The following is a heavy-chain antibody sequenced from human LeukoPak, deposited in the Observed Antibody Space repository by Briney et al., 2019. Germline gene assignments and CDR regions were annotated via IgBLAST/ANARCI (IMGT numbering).Heavy chain of an antibody. J-gene: IGHJ5*02. D-gene: IGHD3-10*01. CDR3: ARVELTMVRGVPSFWGWFDP. Sequence: PGGSLRLSCAASGFTFSSYAMSWVRQAPGKGLEWVSAISGSGGSTYYADSVKGRFTISRDNSKNTLYLQMNSLRAEDTAVYYCARVELTMVRGVPSFWGWFDPWGQGTLVTVSS. V-gene: IGHV3-23*01. CDR1: GFTFSSYA. CDR2: ISGSGGST.